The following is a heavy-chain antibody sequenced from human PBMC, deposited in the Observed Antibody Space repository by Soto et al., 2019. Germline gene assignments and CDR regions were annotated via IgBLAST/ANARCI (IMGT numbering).Heavy chain of an antibody. CDR1: GYTFTSYD. D-gene: IGHD1-1*01. J-gene: IGHJ6*02. CDR2: MNPNSGNT. CDR3: ARGRGKFDYYYYGMDV. Sequence: RASVKVSCKASGYTFTSYDINWVRQATGQGLEWMGWMNPNSGNTGYAQKFQGRVTMTRNTSISTAYMELSSLRSEDTAVYYCARGRGKFDYYYYGMDVWGQGTTVTVSS. V-gene: IGHV1-8*01.